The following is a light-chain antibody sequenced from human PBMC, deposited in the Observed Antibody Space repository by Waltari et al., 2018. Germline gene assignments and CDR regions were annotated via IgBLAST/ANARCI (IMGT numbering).Light chain of an antibody. CDR3: CSYASTTWV. Sequence: QSALTQPASVSGSPGLSITISCTGTSSDVGSYNFVSWYQQHPGKAPKLMIYDVTTRPLGVSNRLSGSKSGNTASLTISGLQAGDEADYYCCSYASTTWVFGGGTRLTVL. J-gene: IGLJ3*02. CDR2: DVT. V-gene: IGLV2-23*02. CDR1: SSDVGSYNF.